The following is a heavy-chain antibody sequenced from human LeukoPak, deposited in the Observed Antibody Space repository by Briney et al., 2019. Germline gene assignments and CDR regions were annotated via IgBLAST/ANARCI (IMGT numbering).Heavy chain of an antibody. CDR2: IQTDGGDE. CDR3: AREDGPTYVGRFVH. J-gene: IGHJ5*02. CDR1: GFTFTNYG. D-gene: IGHD1-26*01. V-gene: IGHV3-33*01. Sequence: PGRSLRLSCAASGFTFTNYGMNWVRQAPDKGLEWVTFIQTDGGDEYYADSVKGRFTISRDNSKNTVFLQVNNVKAEDTAVYFCAREDGPTYVGRFVHWGQGTLVTVSS.